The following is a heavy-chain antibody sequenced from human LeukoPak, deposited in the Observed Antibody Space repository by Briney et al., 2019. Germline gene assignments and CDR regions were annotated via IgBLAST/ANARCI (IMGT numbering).Heavy chain of an antibody. CDR3: ASLFGDYGQYYFDY. Sequence: PSETLSLTCTVSGGSISSSRYYWGWIRQPPGKGLEWIGSIYYSGSTYYNPSLKSRVTISVDTSKNQFSLKLSSVTAADTAVYYCASLFGDYGQYYFDYWGQGTLVTVSS. D-gene: IGHD4-17*01. V-gene: IGHV4-39*01. CDR1: GGSISSSRYY. CDR2: IYYSGST. J-gene: IGHJ4*02.